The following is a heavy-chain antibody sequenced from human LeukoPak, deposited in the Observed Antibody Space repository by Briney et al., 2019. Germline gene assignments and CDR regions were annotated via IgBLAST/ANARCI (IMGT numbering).Heavy chain of an antibody. D-gene: IGHD6-19*01. V-gene: IGHV1-18*01. CDR1: GYTFTSYG. J-gene: IGHJ3*02. CDR2: ISAYNGNT. Sequence: ASVKVSCKASGYTFTSYGISWVRQAPGQGLEWMGWISAYNGNTNYAQKLQGRVTMTTDTSTSTAYMELRSLRSDDTAVYYCARVGKSLSIAVAGTGGDAFDIWGQGTMVTVSS. CDR3: ARVGKSLSIAVAGTGGDAFDI.